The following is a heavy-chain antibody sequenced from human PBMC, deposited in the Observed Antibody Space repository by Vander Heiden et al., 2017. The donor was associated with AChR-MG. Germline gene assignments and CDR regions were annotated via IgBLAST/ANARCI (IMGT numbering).Heavy chain of an antibody. CDR3: AKDPTTTSRYYMDV. V-gene: IGHV3-30*18. Sequence: QVQLVESGGGVVQPGRSLGLSCAASGFTFSRYAMHWVRQAPGKGLEWVAIISYDGSDKAYADSVKGRFTISRDNSKNTLYLQMNSLRAEDTAVYYCAKDPTTTSRYYMDVWGKGTTVTVSS. J-gene: IGHJ6*03. CDR2: ISYDGSDK. CDR1: GFTFSRYA. D-gene: IGHD1-26*01.